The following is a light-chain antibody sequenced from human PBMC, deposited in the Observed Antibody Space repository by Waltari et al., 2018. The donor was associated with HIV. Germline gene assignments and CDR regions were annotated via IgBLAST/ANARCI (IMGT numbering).Light chain of an antibody. J-gene: IGKJ5*01. CDR2: DTS. V-gene: IGKV3-11*01. Sequence: EIVLTQSPATLSLSPGESANLSCRASQSVSTYLAWYQQKPGQPPSLLIYDTSNRAAGIPARFSGNGSETDFTLTINSLEPEDSALYFCQQRSNWPVTFGQGTRLEI. CDR1: QSVSTY. CDR3: QQRSNWPVT.